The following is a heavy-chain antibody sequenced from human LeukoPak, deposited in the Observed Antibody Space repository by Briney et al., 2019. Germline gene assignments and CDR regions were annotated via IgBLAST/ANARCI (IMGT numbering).Heavy chain of an antibody. CDR1: GGSISSYY. Sequence: SETLSLTCTVSGGSISSYYWSWIRQPAGKGLEWIGRIYTSGSTNYNPSLKSRVTMSVDTSKNQFSLKLSSVTAADTAVYYCARYSSSWPRGHFDYWGQGTLVTVSS. V-gene: IGHV4-4*07. CDR2: IYTSGST. CDR3: ARYSSSWPRGHFDY. J-gene: IGHJ4*02. D-gene: IGHD6-13*01.